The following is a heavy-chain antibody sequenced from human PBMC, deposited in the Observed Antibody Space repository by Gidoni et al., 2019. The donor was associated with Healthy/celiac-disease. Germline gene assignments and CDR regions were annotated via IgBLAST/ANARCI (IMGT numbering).Heavy chain of an antibody. J-gene: IGHJ6*03. CDR1: GFTFSSYS. CDR2: ISSSSSYI. V-gene: IGHV3-21*01. Sequence: EVQLVESGGGLVKPGGSLRLSCAASGFTFSSYSMNWVRQAPGKGLEWVSSISSSSSYIYYADSVKGRFTISRDNAKNSLYLQMNSLRAEDTAVYYCARGRPPRYLAAAGDYYYYYMDVWGKGTTVTVSS. D-gene: IGHD6-13*01. CDR3: ARGRPPRYLAAAGDYYYYYMDV.